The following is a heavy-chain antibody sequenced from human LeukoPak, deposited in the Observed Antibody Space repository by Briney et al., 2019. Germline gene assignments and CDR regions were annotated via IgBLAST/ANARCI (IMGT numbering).Heavy chain of an antibody. V-gene: IGHV3-23*01. CDR2: ISSSGGNT. D-gene: IGHD7-27*01. J-gene: IGHJ6*02. Sequence: GASLRLSCAASGFTFSMYGMSSARHPPRKGLEWVSAISSSGGNTYYADSVKGRFTISRDNSKNTLYLQMNSLGAEVKDVYYCAKVLTGDGYYYYGMDVWGQGTTVTVS. CDR1: GFTFSMYG. CDR3: AKVLTGDGYYYYGMDV.